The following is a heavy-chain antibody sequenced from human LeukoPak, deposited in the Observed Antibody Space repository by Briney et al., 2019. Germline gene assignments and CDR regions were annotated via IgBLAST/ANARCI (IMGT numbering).Heavy chain of an antibody. CDR2: SSAYNGNT. CDR1: GYTFTSYG. D-gene: IGHD5-18*01. Sequence: ASVKVSRKASGYTFTSYGISWVRQAPGQGLEWMGWSSAYNGNTNYAQKLQGRGTMTTDTSTSTAYMELRSLRSDDTAVYYCARLPSYGSQDYWGQGTLVTVSS. CDR3: ARLPSYGSQDY. J-gene: IGHJ4*02. V-gene: IGHV1-18*01.